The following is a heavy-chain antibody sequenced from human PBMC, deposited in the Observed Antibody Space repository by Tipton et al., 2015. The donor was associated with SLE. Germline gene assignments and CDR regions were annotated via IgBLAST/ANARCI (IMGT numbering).Heavy chain of an antibody. CDR2: IYYIGST. CDR1: GGSISSYY. CDR3: ARSPPRPLGYYYYYYYMDV. V-gene: IGHV4-59*01. Sequence: TLSLTCTVSGGSISSYYWSWFRQPPGKGLEWIGYIYYIGSTNYNPSLKSRVTISVDTSKNQFSLKLSSVTAADTAVYYCARSPPRPLGYYYYYYYMDVWGKGTTVTVSS. J-gene: IGHJ6*03. D-gene: IGHD7-27*01.